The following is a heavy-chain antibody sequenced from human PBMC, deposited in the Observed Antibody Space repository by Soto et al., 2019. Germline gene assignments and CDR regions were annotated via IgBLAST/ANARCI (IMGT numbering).Heavy chain of an antibody. Sequence: SETLSLTCALYGGSFSGYYWSWIRHPPAKGLEWIGEINHSGSTNYNPSLKSRVTISVDTSKNQFSLKLRSVTAADTAVYYCVSVVTATFDYWGQGTLVTVS. D-gene: IGHD2-21*02. CDR1: GGSFSGYY. J-gene: IGHJ4*02. V-gene: IGHV4-34*01. CDR2: INHSGST. CDR3: VSVVTATFDY.